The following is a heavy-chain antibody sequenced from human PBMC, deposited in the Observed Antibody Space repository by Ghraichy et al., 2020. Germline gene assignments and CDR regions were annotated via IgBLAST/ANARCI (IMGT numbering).Heavy chain of an antibody. J-gene: IGHJ6*02. CDR2: INHSGST. D-gene: IGHD3-10*01. CDR1: GGSFSGYF. V-gene: IGHV4-34*01. CDR3: ARGPTLVWFGELSARVRSMDV. Sequence: SETLSLTCAVYGGSFSGYFYYWIRQPPGKGLEWIGEINHSGSTNYNPSLQSRVTISVDTSKNQFSLKLSSVTAADTAVYYCARGPTLVWFGELSARVRSMDVWGQGTTVTVSS.